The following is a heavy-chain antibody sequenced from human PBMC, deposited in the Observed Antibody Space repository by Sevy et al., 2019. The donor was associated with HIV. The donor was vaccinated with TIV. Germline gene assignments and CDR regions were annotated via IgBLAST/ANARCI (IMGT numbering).Heavy chain of an antibody. Sequence: GGSLRLSCVASGFTFTDHYMDWVRQAPGKGLEWIGRSRNRVNSHSTEYAASVKGRFTISRDASGSSLYVQMNSLKTEDTAVYYCIRGLNGNDEPNGDYWGQGTLVTVSS. CDR2: SRNRVNSHST. J-gene: IGHJ4*02. CDR3: IRGLNGNDEPNGDY. D-gene: IGHD1-1*01. V-gene: IGHV3-72*01. CDR1: GFTFTDHY.